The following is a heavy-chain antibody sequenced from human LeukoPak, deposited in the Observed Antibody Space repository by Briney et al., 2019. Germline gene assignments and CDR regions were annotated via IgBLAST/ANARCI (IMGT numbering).Heavy chain of an antibody. J-gene: IGHJ4*02. Sequence: SETLSLTCAVYGGSFSGYYWSWIRQPPGKGLEWIGEINHSGSTNYNPSLKSRVTISVDTSKNQFSLKLSSVTAADTAVYYCARQSGWYYFDYWGQGTLVTVSS. D-gene: IGHD6-19*01. CDR2: INHSGST. CDR3: ARQSGWYYFDY. CDR1: GGSFSGYY. V-gene: IGHV4-34*01.